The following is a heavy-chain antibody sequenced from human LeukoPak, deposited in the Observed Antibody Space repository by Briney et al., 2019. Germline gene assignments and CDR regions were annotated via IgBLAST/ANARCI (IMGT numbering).Heavy chain of an antibody. CDR1: GYTFTSYG. CDR3: ARYDAYGGYFDY. CDR2: ISVYNGET. Sequence: ASVKVSCKASGYTFTSYGISWVRQAPGQGLEWMGWISVYNGETNYAQKLQGRVTMTTDTSTSTAYMELRSLRSDDTAVCYCARYDAYGGYFDYWGQGTLVIVSS. D-gene: IGHD2-21*01. J-gene: IGHJ4*02. V-gene: IGHV1-18*01.